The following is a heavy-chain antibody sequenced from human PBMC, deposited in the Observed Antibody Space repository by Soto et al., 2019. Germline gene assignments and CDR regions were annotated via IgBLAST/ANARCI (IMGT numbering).Heavy chain of an antibody. CDR1: GYTFTSYH. J-gene: IGHJ6*02. Sequence: QVQLVQSGAEVKKPGASVKVSCKASGYTFTSYHIHWVRQAPGQGLEWLGILNPSGGSTTLSQKLKGRVSRTRDTSTSTVYRELHSLRSDDTAVYYCARHQLPRVSYYYGLDVWGRETTVTVSS. V-gene: IGHV1-46*01. CDR2: LNPSGGST. CDR3: ARHQLPRVSYYYGLDV. D-gene: IGHD2-2*01.